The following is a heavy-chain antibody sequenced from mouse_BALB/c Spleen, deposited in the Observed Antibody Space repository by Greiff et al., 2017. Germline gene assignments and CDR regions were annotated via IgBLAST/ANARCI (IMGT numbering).Heavy chain of an antibody. D-gene: IGHD1-1*01. CDR1: GFTFSDYG. CDR2: ISNLAYSI. J-gene: IGHJ3*01. CDR3: ARVYYGSSPPFAY. V-gene: IGHV5-15*02. Sequence: EVHLVESGGGLVQPGGSRKLSCAASGFTFSDYGMAWVRQAPGKGPEWVAFISNLAYSIYYADTVTGRFTISRENAKNTLYLEMSSLRSEDTAMYYCARVYYGSSPPFAYWGQGTLVTVSA.